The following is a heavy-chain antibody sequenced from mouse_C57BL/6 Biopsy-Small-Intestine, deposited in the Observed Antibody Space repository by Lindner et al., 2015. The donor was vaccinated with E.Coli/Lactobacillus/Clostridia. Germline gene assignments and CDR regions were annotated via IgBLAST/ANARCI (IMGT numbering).Heavy chain of an antibody. V-gene: IGHV14-1*01. J-gene: IGHJ3*01. D-gene: IGHD1-1*01. Sequence: VQLQESGAELVRPGASVNLSCTASGFNIKDYYIHWVKQRPEQGLEWIGRIDPDDGDTEYAPKFQGKATMTTDTSSNTAYLHLSSLTSEATAVYYCTTKGYYYGNSDWFTYWGQGTLVTVSA. CDR3: TTKGYYYGNSDWFTY. CDR2: IDPDDGDT. CDR1: GFNIKDYY.